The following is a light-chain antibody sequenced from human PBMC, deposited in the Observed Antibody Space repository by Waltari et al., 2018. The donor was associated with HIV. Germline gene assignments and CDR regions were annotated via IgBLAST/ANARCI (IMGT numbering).Light chain of an antibody. CDR1: QNINSNY. J-gene: IGKJ1*01. Sequence: VLTQSPDTLSLSPGERATLSCSASQNINSNYLAWYQQKPDQAPRLLIYGASTRATGSPDRVGGSGSGTDFTLTVSRVEPEDFAVYYCQQFGDSPWTFGQGTKVEIK. CDR2: GAS. CDR3: QQFGDSPWT. V-gene: IGKV3-20*01.